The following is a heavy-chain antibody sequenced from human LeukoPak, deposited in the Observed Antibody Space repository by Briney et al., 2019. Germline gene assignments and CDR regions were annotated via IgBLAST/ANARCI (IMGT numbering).Heavy chain of an antibody. CDR1: GFTVSTSY. D-gene: IGHD4-17*01. V-gene: IGHV3-66*01. CDR3: ARDPRTPVTLTY. CDR2: IYSGSST. Sequence: GGSLRLSCTASGFTVSTSYMTWVRQAPGKGLEWVSVIYSGSSTYYADSVKGRFTISRDNSKNTLYLQMNSLRAEDMAVYYCARDPRTPVTLTYWGQGTLVTVSS. J-gene: IGHJ4*02.